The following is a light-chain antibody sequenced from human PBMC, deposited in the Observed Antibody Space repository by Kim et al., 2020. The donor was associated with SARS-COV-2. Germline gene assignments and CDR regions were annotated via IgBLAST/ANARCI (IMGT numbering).Light chain of an antibody. CDR1: ESVSSL. CDR3: QQYKKWPLT. J-gene: IGKJ4*02. Sequence: GAPGESATLSCRASESVSSLLAWYQQKVGQAPRLLIYDASTTATAIPARFSGSGSGTEFTLTISSLQSEDFAVYYCQQYKKWPLTFGGGTKVDIK. CDR2: DAS. V-gene: IGKV3-15*01.